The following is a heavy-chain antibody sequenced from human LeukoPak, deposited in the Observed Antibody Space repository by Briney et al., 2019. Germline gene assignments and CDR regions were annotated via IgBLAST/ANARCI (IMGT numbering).Heavy chain of an antibody. J-gene: IGHJ4*02. V-gene: IGHV4-34*01. Sequence: SETLSLTCAVYGGSFSGYYWSWIRQPPGKGLEWIGEINHSGSTNYNPSLKSRVTISVDTSKNQFSLKLSSVTAADTAVYYCARARVYDHVWGSYRHTFLDYWGQGTLVTVSS. CDR3: ARARVYDHVWGSYRHTFLDY. CDR1: GGSFSGYY. CDR2: INHSGST. D-gene: IGHD3-16*02.